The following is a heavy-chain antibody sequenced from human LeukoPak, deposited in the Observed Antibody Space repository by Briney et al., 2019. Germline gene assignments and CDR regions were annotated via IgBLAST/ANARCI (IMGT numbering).Heavy chain of an antibody. J-gene: IGHJ4*02. CDR1: GFTFSNYA. V-gene: IGHV3-23*01. CDR3: GMLVLDILTTYGDY. CDR2: ISGSGGNT. Sequence: GGSLRLSCAASGFTFSNYAMSWVRQAPGKGLEWVSDISGSGGNTYYADSVKGRFTISRDNSKNTLYLQMNSLRAEDTAVYYCGMLVLDILTTYGDYWGQGTLVTVSS. D-gene: IGHD3-9*01.